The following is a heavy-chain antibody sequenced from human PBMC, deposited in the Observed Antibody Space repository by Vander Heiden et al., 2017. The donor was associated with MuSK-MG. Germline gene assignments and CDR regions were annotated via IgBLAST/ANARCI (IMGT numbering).Heavy chain of an antibody. V-gene: IGHV1-2*02. CDR1: GYTFTGYY. CDR3: ARGPFVLRFLEWLPGDY. Sequence: QVQLVQSGAEVKKPGASVKVSCKASGYTFTGYYMPWVRQAPGQGLEWMGWINPNSGGTNYAQKFQGRVTMTRDTSISTAYMELSRLRSDDTAVYYCARGPFVLRFLEWLPGDYWGQGTLVTVAS. CDR2: INPNSGGT. J-gene: IGHJ4*02. D-gene: IGHD3-3*01.